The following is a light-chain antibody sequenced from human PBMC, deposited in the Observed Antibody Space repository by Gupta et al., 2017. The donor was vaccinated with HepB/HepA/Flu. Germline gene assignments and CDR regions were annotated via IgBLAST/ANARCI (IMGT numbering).Light chain of an antibody. J-gene: IGLJ3*02. Sequence: PSVSKGLRQTATLTCTGDNNNVGNQGAAWLQQHQGHPPKLLSYRNNNRPSGISERFSASRSGNTGSLTITGLQPDDEADYYCSAWDTSLSAWVFGGGTKLTVL. CDR1: NNNVGNQG. CDR3: SAWDTSLSAWV. CDR2: RNN. V-gene: IGLV10-54*04.